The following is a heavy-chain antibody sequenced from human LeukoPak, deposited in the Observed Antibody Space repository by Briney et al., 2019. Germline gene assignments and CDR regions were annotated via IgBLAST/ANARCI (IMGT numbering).Heavy chain of an antibody. CDR3: ARREYYYGSGSYHYYFDY. CDR2: IYYSGYT. D-gene: IGHD3-10*01. J-gene: IGHJ4*02. CDR1: GGSISSSGYY. V-gene: IGHV4-61*08. Sequence: SETLSLTCTVSGGSISSSGYYWSWIRQPPGKGLEWIGYIYYSGYTNYNPSLKSRVTISVDTSKNQFSLKLSSVTAADTAVYYCARREYYYGSGSYHYYFDYWGQGTLVTVSS.